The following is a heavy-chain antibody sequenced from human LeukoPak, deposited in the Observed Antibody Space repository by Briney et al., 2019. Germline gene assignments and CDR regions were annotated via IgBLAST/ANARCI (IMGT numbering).Heavy chain of an antibody. V-gene: IGHV4-34*01. CDR3: ARGVLYDYIWGSYRQGLDY. Sequence: PSETLSLTCAVSGGSFSGYYWSWIRQPPGKGLEWIGEINHSGSTNYNPSLKSRVTISVGTSKNQFSLKLSSVTAADTAVYYCARGVLYDYIWGSYRQGLDYWGQGTLVTVSS. CDR1: GGSFSGYY. CDR2: INHSGST. J-gene: IGHJ4*02. D-gene: IGHD3-16*02.